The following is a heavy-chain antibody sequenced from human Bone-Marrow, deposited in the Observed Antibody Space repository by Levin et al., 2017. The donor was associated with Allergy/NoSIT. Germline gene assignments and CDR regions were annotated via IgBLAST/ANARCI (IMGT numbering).Heavy chain of an antibody. D-gene: IGHD3-10*01. V-gene: IGHV4-30-2*01. J-gene: IGHJ6*02. CDR2: IYHSGST. CDR3: ARSSGSYSDSYYYYGMDV. CDR1: GASITTGGYS. Sequence: SETLSLTCAVSGASITTGGYSWSWVRQPPGKGLQWIGYIYHSGSTYYNPSLKSRVTISLDRSNNQFSLKLSSVTAADTAVYYCARSSGSYSDSYYYYGMDVWGQGTTVTVSS.